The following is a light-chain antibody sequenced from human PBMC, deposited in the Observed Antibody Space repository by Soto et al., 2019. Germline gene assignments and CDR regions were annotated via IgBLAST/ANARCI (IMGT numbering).Light chain of an antibody. J-gene: IGKJ1*01. CDR3: QQYNTYPAT. Sequence: DIQMTQSPSTLSASVGDRVTITCRASQTISRLLAWYQQKPGKAPKVLIYEASSLESGVPSRFSGSGSGTEFTLTINSLEPDDYATYYCQQYNTYPATFGQGTKVEIK. V-gene: IGKV1-5*03. CDR1: QTISRL. CDR2: EAS.